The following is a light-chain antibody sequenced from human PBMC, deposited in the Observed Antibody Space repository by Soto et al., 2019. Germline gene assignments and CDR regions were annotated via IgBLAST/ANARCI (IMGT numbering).Light chain of an antibody. J-gene: IGKJ5*01. V-gene: IGKV3-15*01. CDR3: QQDNSWHPIT. CDR1: PRISST. Sequence: EILMTPSASTVAVTTGERATLSCGASPRISSTLAWYQQTPGQAPSLLISGASTRATGIPARFSGSGSGTEFTLTISSLQYEDFAVYYCQQDNSWHPITFGQGTRLEIK. CDR2: GAS.